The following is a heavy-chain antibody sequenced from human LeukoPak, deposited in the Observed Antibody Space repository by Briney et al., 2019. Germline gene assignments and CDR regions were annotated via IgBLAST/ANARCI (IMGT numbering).Heavy chain of an antibody. Sequence: GGSLRLSCAASGFXFINYAINWVRQAPGKGLEWVSAISGSGDRTYYAESVKGRFTISRDNSKNSLLLQMNSLRADDTAVYYCARPGGTATTDFDYWGQGTLVTVSS. V-gene: IGHV3-23*01. D-gene: IGHD4-17*01. CDR1: GFXFINYA. CDR3: ARPGGTATTDFDY. CDR2: ISGSGDRT. J-gene: IGHJ4*02.